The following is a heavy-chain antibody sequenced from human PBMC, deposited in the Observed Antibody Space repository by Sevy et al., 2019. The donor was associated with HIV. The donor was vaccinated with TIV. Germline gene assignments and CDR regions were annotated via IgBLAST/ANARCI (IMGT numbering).Heavy chain of an antibody. Sequence: GGSLRLSCAASGFTFSSYGMHWVRQAPGKGLEWVAVISSDGNNRYYADSVKGRYTISRDESKNTLYLQMNSLRAEDTAVYYCAKDGGYIVVAGPYYFDYWGQGTLVTVSS. CDR1: GFTFSSYG. D-gene: IGHD6-19*01. CDR2: ISSDGNNR. J-gene: IGHJ4*02. V-gene: IGHV3-30*18. CDR3: AKDGGYIVVAGPYYFDY.